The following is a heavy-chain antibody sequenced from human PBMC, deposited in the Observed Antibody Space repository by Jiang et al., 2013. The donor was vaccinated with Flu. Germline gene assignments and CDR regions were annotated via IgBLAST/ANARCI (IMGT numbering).Heavy chain of an antibody. J-gene: IGHJ4*02. D-gene: IGHD3-10*01. CDR3: AKSRAMVQGDQYPVDY. V-gene: IGHV7-4-1*02. CDR1: GYSFTDYA. CDR2: INTVTGNP. Sequence: VQSGSELKKPGASVKVSCKASGYSFTDYAMNWVRQAPGQGLQWMGWINTVTGNPTYAQAFTGRFVFSLDTSVSTAYLQISSLKADDIAVYFCAKSRAMVQGDQYPVDYWGQGTLVTVSS.